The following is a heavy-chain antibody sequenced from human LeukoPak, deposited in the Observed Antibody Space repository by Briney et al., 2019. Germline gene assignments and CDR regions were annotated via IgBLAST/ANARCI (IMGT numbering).Heavy chain of an antibody. CDR2: IYYSGST. D-gene: IGHD3-22*01. Sequence: SETLSLTCTVSGGSISSYCWSWIRQPPGKGLEWIGYIYYSGSTNYNPSLKSRVTISVDTSKNQFSLKLSSVTAADTAVYYCARNNYYDSSGYVDYWGQGTLVTVSS. J-gene: IGHJ4*02. CDR1: GGSISSYC. CDR3: ARNNYYDSSGYVDY. V-gene: IGHV4-59*01.